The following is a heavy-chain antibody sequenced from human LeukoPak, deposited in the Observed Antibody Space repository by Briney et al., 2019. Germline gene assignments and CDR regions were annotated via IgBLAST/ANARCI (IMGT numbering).Heavy chain of an antibody. J-gene: IGHJ4*02. V-gene: IGHV3-23*01. CDR2: ISGSGGST. CDR3: ARDHYDSSGYLFDY. Sequence: AISGSGGSTYYADSVKGRFTISRDNSKGTVYLQMNSLRADDTAVYYCARDHYDSSGYLFDYWGQGTLVSVSS. D-gene: IGHD3-22*01.